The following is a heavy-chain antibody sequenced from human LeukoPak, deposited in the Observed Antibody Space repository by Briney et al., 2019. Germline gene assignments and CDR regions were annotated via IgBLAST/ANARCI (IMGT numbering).Heavy chain of an antibody. Sequence: PGGSLRLSCAASGFTVSSNYMSWVRQAPGKGLEWVSVIYSGGSSYYADSVKGRFTISRDNSKNTLYLQMNSLRAEDTAVYYCATGWYYDILTGYQYYFDYWGQGTLVTVSS. V-gene: IGHV3-53*01. CDR2: IYSGGSS. D-gene: IGHD3-9*01. CDR1: GFTVSSNY. J-gene: IGHJ4*02. CDR3: ATGWYYDILTGYQYYFDY.